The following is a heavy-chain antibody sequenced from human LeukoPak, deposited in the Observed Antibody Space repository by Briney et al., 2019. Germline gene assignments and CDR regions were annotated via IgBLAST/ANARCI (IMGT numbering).Heavy chain of an antibody. CDR2: IDHSGST. CDR1: GGSFSGYY. CDR3: ARGYYGSGSYSGFDP. Sequence: PSETLSLTCAVYGGSFSGYYWSWIRQPPGKGLEWIGEIDHSGSTKYNPSLKSRVTISVDTSKNQFSLNLSSVTAADTAVYYCARGYYGSGSYSGFDPWGQGTLVTVSS. J-gene: IGHJ5*02. D-gene: IGHD3-10*01. V-gene: IGHV4-34*01.